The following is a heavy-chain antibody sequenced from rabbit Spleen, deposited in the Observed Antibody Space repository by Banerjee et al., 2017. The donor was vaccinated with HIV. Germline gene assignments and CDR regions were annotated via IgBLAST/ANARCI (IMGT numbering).Heavy chain of an antibody. CDR2: IDTGFGGTT. CDR3: ARGHYNYGGGGGAYATGRLDL. CDR1: GVSFSFSNY. V-gene: IGHV1S40*01. Sequence: VESGGDLVKPGAPLTLTCTASGVSFSFSNYMCWVRQAPGKGLEWIACIDTGFGGTTYYASWAKGRITISKTSSTTVTLQMTSLTAADTATYFCARGHYNYGGGGGAYATGRLDLWGQGTLVTVS. D-gene: IGHD6-1*01. J-gene: IGHJ3*01.